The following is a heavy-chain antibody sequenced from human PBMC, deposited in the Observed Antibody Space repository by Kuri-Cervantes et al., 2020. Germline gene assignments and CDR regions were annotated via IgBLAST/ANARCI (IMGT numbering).Heavy chain of an antibody. D-gene: IGHD1-1*01. Sequence: GESLKISCAASGFTFSSYGMHWVRQAPGKGLEWVANIKQDGSAQNYVDSVKGRFTISRDNAKNLLYLEMSSLRDEDTALYYCARLSRTTGATGGDCWGQGTLVTVSS. CDR2: IKQDGSAQ. CDR1: GFTFSSYG. CDR3: ARLSRTTGATGGDC. J-gene: IGHJ4*02. V-gene: IGHV3-7*01.